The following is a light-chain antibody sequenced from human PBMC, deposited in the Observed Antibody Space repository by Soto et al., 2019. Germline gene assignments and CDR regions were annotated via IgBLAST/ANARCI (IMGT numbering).Light chain of an antibody. V-gene: IGLV2-14*03. Sequence: QSALTQPASVSGSPGQSITISCTGTSSDVGGYNFVSWYQHHPGKAPKLIIYDVNNRPSGVSNRFSGSKSGNTASLTISGLQAEDDADYYCSSYTPSSTPFVFGTGTKVTVL. CDR2: DVN. J-gene: IGLJ1*01. CDR3: SSYTPSSTPFV. CDR1: SSDVGGYNF.